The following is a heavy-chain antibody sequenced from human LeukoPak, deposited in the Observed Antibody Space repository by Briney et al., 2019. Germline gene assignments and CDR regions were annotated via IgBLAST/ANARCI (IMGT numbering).Heavy chain of an antibody. J-gene: IGHJ4*02. CDR2: IKSGGTTT. D-gene: IGHD1-1*01. Sequence: GGSLRLSCEASGFSFSDYYMSWIRQVPGKGLEWISYIKSGGTTTHYSDSVKGRFIISRDDAKNSLFLQMNSLRAEDTAVYYCATTHYRPYWGQGTLVTVPQ. V-gene: IGHV3-11*01. CDR1: GFSFSDYY. CDR3: ATTHYRPY.